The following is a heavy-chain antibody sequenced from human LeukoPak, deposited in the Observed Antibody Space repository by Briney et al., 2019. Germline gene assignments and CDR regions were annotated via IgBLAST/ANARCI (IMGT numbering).Heavy chain of an antibody. Sequence: GASLTLPCTPSGLILHSYPILGLPQAPGRALEWVSHISRRCGNTYYAHPVKGRLTISRHNPKHTLYLQMNTLRPEHTAVSYSAKDLSNCDGSSRAFDIWGQGTLVTVSS. D-gene: IGHD2-15*01. V-gene: IGHV3-23*01. J-gene: IGHJ3*02. CDR2: ISRRCGNT. CDR3: AKDLSNCDGSSRAFDI. CDR1: GLILHSYP.